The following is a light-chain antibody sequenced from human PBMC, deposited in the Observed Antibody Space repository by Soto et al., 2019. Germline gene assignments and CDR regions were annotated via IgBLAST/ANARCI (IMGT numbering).Light chain of an antibody. CDR3: QQYGSSPT. Sequence: IVMTQSPATLSVSPGERATLSCRASQSVSSKLAWYQQRPGQAPRLLIYGASTRAAGVPARFSGGGSGTEFTLTISRLEPEDFAVYYCQQYGSSPTFGQGTRLEIK. V-gene: IGKV3-15*01. CDR1: QSVSSK. CDR2: GAS. J-gene: IGKJ5*01.